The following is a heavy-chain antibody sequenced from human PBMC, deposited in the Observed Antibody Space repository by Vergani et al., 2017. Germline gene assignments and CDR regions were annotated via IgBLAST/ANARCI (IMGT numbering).Heavy chain of an antibody. CDR2: IIPIFGTA. CDR1: GGTFSSYA. V-gene: IGHV1-69*01. Sequence: QVQLVQSGAEVKKPGSSVKVSCKASGGTFSSYAISWVRQAPGQGLEWMGGIIPIFGTANYAQKFQGRVTITADESTSTAYMELSSLRSEDTAVYYCARAEPETRLGYCSSTSCYSDAXDYWGQGTLVTVSS. D-gene: IGHD2-2*01. J-gene: IGHJ4*02. CDR3: ARAEPETRLGYCSSTSCYSDAXDY.